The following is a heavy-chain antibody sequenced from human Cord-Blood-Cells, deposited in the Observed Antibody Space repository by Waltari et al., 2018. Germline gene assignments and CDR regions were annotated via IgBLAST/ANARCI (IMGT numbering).Heavy chain of an antibody. CDR2: IIPILGIA. D-gene: IGHD1-20*01. CDR1: GGTFSSYA. J-gene: IGHJ2*01. V-gene: IGHV1-69*09. Sequence: QVQLVQSGAEVKKPGSSVKVSCKASGGTFSSYAISWVRQAPGQGLEWMGRIIPILGIANYAQKFQGRVTITADKSTSTAYMELSSLRSEDTAVYYCALSITGTTGYFDLWGRGTLVTVSS. CDR3: ALSITGTTGYFDL.